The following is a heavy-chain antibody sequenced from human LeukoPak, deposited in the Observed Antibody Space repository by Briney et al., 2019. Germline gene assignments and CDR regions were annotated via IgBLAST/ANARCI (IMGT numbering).Heavy chain of an antibody. Sequence: SQTLSLTCTVSGGSISTGSYSWNWIRQPAGKGLEWVGRIYTSGSTNYNPSLKSRVTISVDTSKNQFSLKLSSVTAADTAVYYCARDYGSGDQKCFDHWGQGTLVTVSS. CDR2: IYTSGST. CDR1: GGSISTGSYS. CDR3: ARDYGSGDQKCFDH. J-gene: IGHJ5*02. V-gene: IGHV4-61*02. D-gene: IGHD3-10*01.